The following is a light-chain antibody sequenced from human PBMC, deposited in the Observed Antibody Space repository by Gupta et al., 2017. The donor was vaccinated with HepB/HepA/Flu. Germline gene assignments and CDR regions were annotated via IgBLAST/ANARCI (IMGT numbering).Light chain of an antibody. V-gene: IGKV3-20*01. CDR2: GAF. J-gene: IGKJ2*01. CDR3: QQYGSSYT. CDR1: QSVSSDH. Sequence: EIVLTQSPGSLSLSPGERVTLPCKASQSVSSDHLAWYQQKTGQAPRLLIYGAFNRATGIPDTCSGSGSGTDFTLTISRLEPEDFAVYYCQQYGSSYTFGQGTKLEIK.